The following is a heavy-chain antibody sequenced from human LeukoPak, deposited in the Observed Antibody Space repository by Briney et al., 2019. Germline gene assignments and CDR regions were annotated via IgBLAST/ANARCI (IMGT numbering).Heavy chain of an antibody. V-gene: IGHV4-4*07. CDR3: ARESMISGGSDY. D-gene: IGHD3-16*01. J-gene: IGHJ4*02. CDR1: GGSISSYY. CDR2: IYTSGST. Sequence: SETLSLTCTVSGGSISSYYWSWFRQPAGKGLEWIGRIYTSGSTNYNPSLKSRVTISVDTSKNQFSLKLSSVTAADTAVYYCARESMISGGSDYWGQGTLVTVSS.